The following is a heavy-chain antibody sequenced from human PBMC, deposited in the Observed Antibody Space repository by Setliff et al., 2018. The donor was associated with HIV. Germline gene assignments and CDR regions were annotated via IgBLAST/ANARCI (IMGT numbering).Heavy chain of an antibody. Sequence: ASVKVSCKASGYTFTAYYLHWVRQAPGQGLEWMGRINPNNGDTNYAQKFQGRVTMTRDTSISTAYMELSRLRSDDTAVYYCAREFGAGIRQIVAGEFYYMDVWGKGTTVTVAS. V-gene: IGHV1-2*06. CDR3: AREFGAGIRQIVAGEFYYMDV. D-gene: IGHD5-12*01. J-gene: IGHJ6*03. CDR1: GYTFTAYY. CDR2: INPNNGDT.